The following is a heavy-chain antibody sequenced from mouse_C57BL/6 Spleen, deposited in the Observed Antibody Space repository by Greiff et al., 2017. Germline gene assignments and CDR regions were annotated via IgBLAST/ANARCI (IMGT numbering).Heavy chain of an antibody. D-gene: IGHD1-1*01. J-gene: IGHJ3*01. CDR2: IDPEDGDT. CDR3: TRDYYGSSYEGFAY. V-gene: IGHV14-1*01. CDR1: GFNIKDYY. Sequence: VQLQQSGAELVRPGASVKLSCTASGFNIKDYYMHWVKQRPEQGLEWIGRIDPEDGDTEYAPKLQGKATMTADTSSNTAYLQLSSLTSEDTAVYYCTRDYYGSSYEGFAYWGQGTLVTVSA.